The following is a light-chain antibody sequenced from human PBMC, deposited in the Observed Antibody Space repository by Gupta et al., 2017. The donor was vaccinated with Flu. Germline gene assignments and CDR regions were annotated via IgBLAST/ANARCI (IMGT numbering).Light chain of an antibody. CDR1: SSDVGGYNY. J-gene: IGLJ1*01. CDR3: SSYTSSSIPYV. CDR2: EVS. Sequence: QSALTPPASVSGSPGQSITISCTATSSDVGGYNYVSWYQQHPGKAPKLMIYEVSNRPSGVSNRFSGSKSGNTASLTISGLQAEDEAEYYCSSYTSSSIPYVFGTGTKVTVL. V-gene: IGLV2-14*01.